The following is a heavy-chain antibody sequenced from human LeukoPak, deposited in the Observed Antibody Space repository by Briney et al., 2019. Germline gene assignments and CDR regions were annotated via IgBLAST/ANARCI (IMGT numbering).Heavy chain of an antibody. V-gene: IGHV3-13*01. CDR2: IGTAGDT. J-gene: IGHJ5*02. D-gene: IGHD1-1*01. CDR1: GFTFSSYD. Sequence: PGGSLRLSCAASGFTFSSYDMHWVRHATGKGLEWVSAIGTAGDTYYPGSVKGRFTISRENAKNSLYLQMNSLRAGDTAVYYCARAEANEGGFDPWGQGTLVTVSS. CDR3: ARAEANEGGFDP.